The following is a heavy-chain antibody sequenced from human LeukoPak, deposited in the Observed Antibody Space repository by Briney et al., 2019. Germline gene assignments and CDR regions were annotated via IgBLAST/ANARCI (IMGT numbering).Heavy chain of an antibody. Sequence: PVGSLRLSCAASGFTFSSYGMHWVRQAPGKGLEWLAVIWFDGSKEYYADSVKGRFTISRDNSKNTLYLQLNSLRAEDTAIYYCARFKRGATAGLFDYWGQGTLVSVSS. CDR2: IWFDGSKE. J-gene: IGHJ4*02. D-gene: IGHD6-13*01. CDR3: ARFKRGATAGLFDY. CDR1: GFTFSSYG. V-gene: IGHV3-33*01.